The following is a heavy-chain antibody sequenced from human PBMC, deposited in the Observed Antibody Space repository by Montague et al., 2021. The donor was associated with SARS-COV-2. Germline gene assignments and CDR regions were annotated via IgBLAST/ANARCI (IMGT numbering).Heavy chain of an antibody. CDR3: ASLCSSASCYTPLNSCYYGMDV. D-gene: IGHD2-2*02. J-gene: IGHJ6*02. CDR1: GGSISSSNW. V-gene: IGHV4-4*02. Sequence: SETLSLTCAVSGGSISSSNWWSWVRQPPGKGLEWIGEIYHSGSTNYNPSLKSRLTISVDKSKNQFSLKLSSVTAADTAVYYCASLCSSASCYTPLNSCYYGMDVWGQGTTVTVSS. CDR2: IYHSGST.